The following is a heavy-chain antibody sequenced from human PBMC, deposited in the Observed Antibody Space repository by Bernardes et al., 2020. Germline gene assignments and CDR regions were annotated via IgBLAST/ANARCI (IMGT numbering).Heavy chain of an antibody. CDR3: AREFREVMAQFGS. D-gene: IGHD3-16*01. V-gene: IGHV4-30-4*01. CDR1: GGSINSGDYY. CDR2: IYYSGSS. Sequence: SETLSLTCTVSGGSINSGDYYWSWLRQPPGKGLEWIGYIYYSGSSYYNPSLKSRLTISIDRSKNQFSLKLSSVTAADTAVYYCAREFREVMAQFGSWGQGTLVTVSS. J-gene: IGHJ4*02.